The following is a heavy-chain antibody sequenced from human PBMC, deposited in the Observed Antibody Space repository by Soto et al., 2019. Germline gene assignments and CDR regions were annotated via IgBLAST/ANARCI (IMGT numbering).Heavy chain of an antibody. CDR1: GFTVSSNY. CDR3: ARAPHRPTKNPY. CDR2: IYSWFST. J-gene: IGHJ4*02. Sequence: GGSLRLSCAASGFTVSSNYMSWVRQAPVNGLECGSVIYSWFSTYYGDSLKGRFTIARYSSKSALYLQMSILRADYTSVYYCARAPHRPTKNPYWGQGTMVTVSS. V-gene: IGHV3-53*01.